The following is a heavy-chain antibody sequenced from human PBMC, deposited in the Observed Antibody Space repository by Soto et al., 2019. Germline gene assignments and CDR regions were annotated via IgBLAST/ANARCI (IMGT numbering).Heavy chain of an antibody. CDR2: INHSGST. V-gene: IGHV4-34*01. J-gene: IGHJ4*02. CDR1: GGSFSTYY. Sequence: SETLSLTCAVYGGSFSTYYWSWIRQPPEKGLEWIGEINHSGSTNYNPSLKSRVTISVDTSKNQFSLYLQMSSLRAEDTAVYYCARVHRSSYHYFDYWGQGTLVTVSS. D-gene: IGHD6-13*01. CDR3: ARVHRSSYHYFDY.